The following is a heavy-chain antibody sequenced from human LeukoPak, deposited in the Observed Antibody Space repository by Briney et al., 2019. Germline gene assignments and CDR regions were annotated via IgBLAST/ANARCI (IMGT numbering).Heavy chain of an antibody. Sequence: SGTLSLTCAVSGGSISRSNWWSWVRQPPGKGLEWIGEIYHSGSTKYNPSLKSRVTISMDKSKNQFSLKLSSVTAADTAVYYCARDSSGSYHFDYWGQGTLVTVSS. V-gene: IGHV4-4*02. CDR3: ARDSSGSYHFDY. CDR1: GGSISRSNW. CDR2: IYHSGST. D-gene: IGHD1-26*01. J-gene: IGHJ4*02.